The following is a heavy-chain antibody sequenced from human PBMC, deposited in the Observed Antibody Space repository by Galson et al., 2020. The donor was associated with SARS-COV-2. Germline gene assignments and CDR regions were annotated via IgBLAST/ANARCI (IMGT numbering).Heavy chain of an antibody. V-gene: IGHV3-23*01. CDR2: ISGSGGST. D-gene: IGHD3-22*01. Sequence: GGSLRLSCAASGFTFSSYAMSWVRQAPGTGLEWVSAISGSGGSTYYADSVKGRFTISRDNSKNTLYLQMNSLRAEDTAVYYCAKGTPGGITMIVVVIAKWDAFDSWGQGTMVTVSS. CDR1: GFTFSSYA. J-gene: IGHJ3*02. CDR3: AKGTPGGITMIVVVIAKWDAFDS.